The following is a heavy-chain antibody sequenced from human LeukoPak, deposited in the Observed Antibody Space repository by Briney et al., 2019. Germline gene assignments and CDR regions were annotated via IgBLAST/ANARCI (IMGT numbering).Heavy chain of an antibody. J-gene: IGHJ6*03. D-gene: IGHD4-23*01. CDR1: GFTFSSYG. CDR2: ISGSGGST. CDR3: ASAVAALDYYYYYMDV. Sequence: GGSLRLSCAASGFTFSSYGMSWVRQAPGKGLEWVSAISGSGGSTYYADSVKGRFTISRDNSKNSLYLQMNSLRAEDTAVYYCASAVAALDYYYYYMDVWGKGTTVTISS. V-gene: IGHV3-23*01.